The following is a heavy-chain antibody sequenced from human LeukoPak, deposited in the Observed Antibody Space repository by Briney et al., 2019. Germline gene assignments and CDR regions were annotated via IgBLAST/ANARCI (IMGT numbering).Heavy chain of an antibody. D-gene: IGHD2-2*01. CDR1: GFSLSTSGVG. CDR2: IYWDDDK. V-gene: IGHV2-5*02. J-gene: IGHJ3*02. Sequence: SGPTLVNPTQTLTLTCTFSGFSLSTSGVGVGWIRQPPGKALEWLALIYWDDDKRYSPSLKSRLTITKDTSKNQVVLTMTNMDPVDTATYYCARFRKYCSSTSCYFGIEWLRFRYLGAFDIWGQGTMVTVSS. CDR3: ARFRKYCSSTSCYFGIEWLRFRYLGAFDI.